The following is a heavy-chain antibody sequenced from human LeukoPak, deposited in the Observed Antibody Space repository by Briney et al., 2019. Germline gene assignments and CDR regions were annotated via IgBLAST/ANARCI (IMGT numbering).Heavy chain of an antibody. J-gene: IGHJ3*02. CDR1: GGSVSSGSYY. Sequence: SETLSLTCTVSGGSVSSGSYYWSWIRQHPGKGLEWIGYIYYSGSTYYSPSLKSRVIISVDTSKKQFSLKLSSLTAADTAVYYCARAPPVIAVAGSALDIWGQGTVVTVSS. V-gene: IGHV4-31*03. CDR2: IYYSGST. D-gene: IGHD6-19*01. CDR3: ARAPPVIAVAGSALDI.